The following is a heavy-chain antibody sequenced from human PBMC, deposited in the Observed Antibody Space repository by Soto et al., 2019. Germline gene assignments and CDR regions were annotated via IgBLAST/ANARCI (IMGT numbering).Heavy chain of an antibody. Sequence: QVQLQQWGAGLVKPSETLSLSCAVYGQSFSGHSWAWIRQSPGKGLEWIGEINESGSTYYNPSIKSRVSIAADTFKKQFSLKLSSVSAADTAVYFCARGSGIVALPGELEDVNYDYWGQGTLVNVSS. V-gene: IGHV4-34*01. D-gene: IGHD1-1*01. J-gene: IGHJ4*02. CDR3: ARGSGIVALPGELEDVNYDY. CDR2: INESGST. CDR1: GQSFSGHS.